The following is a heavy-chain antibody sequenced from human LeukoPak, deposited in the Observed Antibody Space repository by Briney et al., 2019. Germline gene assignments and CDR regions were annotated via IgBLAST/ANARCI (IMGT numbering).Heavy chain of an antibody. V-gene: IGHV1-2*02. D-gene: IGHD2-8*01. Sequence: ASVKVSCKASGYSFTGYYIHWVRQAPGQGLEWMGWINPDGGVTKSAQNFQGRVTMTRDKSINTVYMELSGLTSDDTALYYCARGPNHYYYLDFWGTGTTVSVSS. CDR1: GYSFTGYY. CDR2: INPDGGVT. J-gene: IGHJ6*03. CDR3: ARGPNHYYYLDF.